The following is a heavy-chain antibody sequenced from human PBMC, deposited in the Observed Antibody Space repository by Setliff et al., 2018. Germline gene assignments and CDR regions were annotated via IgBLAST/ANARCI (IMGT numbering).Heavy chain of an antibody. CDR3: RLWFGELLRDY. CDR1: GFTVSAND. D-gene: IGHD3-10*01. CDR2: LFDDGST. Sequence: GGSLRLSCAASGFTVSANDMSWVRQAPGKGLEWVSLLFDDGSTHYADSVKGRFTISRDNSRNTLYLQMSSLRTEDTAVYYCRLWFGELLRDYWGQGTLVTVSS. V-gene: IGHV3-53*01. J-gene: IGHJ4*02.